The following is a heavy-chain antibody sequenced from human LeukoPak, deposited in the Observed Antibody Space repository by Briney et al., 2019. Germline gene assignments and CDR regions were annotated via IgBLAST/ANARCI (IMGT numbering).Heavy chain of an antibody. CDR3: ARDGYTSSWYLDY. CDR2: TYYRSKWYN. D-gene: IGHD6-13*01. V-gene: IGHV6-1*01. J-gene: IGHJ4*02. Sequence: SQTLSLTCAISGDSVSSNSAAWNWIRQSPSRGLEWLGRTYYRSKWYNDYTVSVKSRLTVNPDTSKNQFSLQLNSVTPDDAAVYYCARDGYTSSWYLDYWGQGTLVTVSS. CDR1: GDSVSSNSAA.